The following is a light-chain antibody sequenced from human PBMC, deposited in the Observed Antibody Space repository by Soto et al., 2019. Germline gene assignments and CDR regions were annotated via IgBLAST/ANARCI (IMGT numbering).Light chain of an antibody. CDR3: QAWDTISGVV. CDR1: KLGERF. J-gene: IGLJ2*01. CDR2: QDT. V-gene: IGLV3-1*01. Sequence: SSELTQPPSLSVSPGQTASIPCSGDKLGERFACWYQQKPGQSPVMIIYQDTRRPSGIPERFSASNSGNTATLTISGTQAMDEADYYCQAWDTISGVVFGGGTKLTVL.